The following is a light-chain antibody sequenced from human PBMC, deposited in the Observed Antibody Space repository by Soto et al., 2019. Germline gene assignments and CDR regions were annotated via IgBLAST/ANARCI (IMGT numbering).Light chain of an antibody. CDR3: QQYSDNWT. V-gene: IGKV1-5*03. CDR1: QSISNW. CDR2: KAS. Sequence: DIQMTQSPSTLYASVGDRVTITCRPRQSISNWVACYQQKPGTAPNLLIYKASTWQSGVPSRFSGSGSGTEFTLTISSLQPDDSATYYCQQYSDNWTFGKGTKV. J-gene: IGKJ1*01.